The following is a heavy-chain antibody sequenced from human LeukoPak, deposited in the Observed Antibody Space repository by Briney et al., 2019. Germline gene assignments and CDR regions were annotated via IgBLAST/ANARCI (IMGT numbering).Heavy chain of an antibody. CDR1: GFTFSSYA. CDR3: AREATTLFFDY. Sequence: PGRSLRLSCAASGFTFSSYAMHWVRQAPGKGLEWVAVISYDGSNKYYADSVKGRFTISRDNSKNTLYLQMNSLRAEDTAVYYCAREATTLFFDYWGQGTLVTVSS. D-gene: IGHD2/OR15-2a*01. J-gene: IGHJ4*02. V-gene: IGHV3-30-3*01. CDR2: ISYDGSNK.